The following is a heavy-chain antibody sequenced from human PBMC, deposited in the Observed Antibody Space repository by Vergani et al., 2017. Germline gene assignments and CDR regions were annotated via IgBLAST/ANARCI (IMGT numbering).Heavy chain of an antibody. CDR1: GGSFSGYY. CDR3: ARGDYTMVRGVITHYYYYYMDV. D-gene: IGHD3-10*01. V-gene: IGHV4-34*01. Sequence: QVQLQQWGAGLLKPSETLSLTCAVYGGSFSGYYWSWIRQPPGKGLEWIGEINHSGSTNYNPSLKSRVTISGDTSKNQFSLKRSSVPAADTAVYYCARGDYTMVRGVITHYYYYYMDVWGKGTTVTVSS. CDR2: INHSGST. J-gene: IGHJ6*03.